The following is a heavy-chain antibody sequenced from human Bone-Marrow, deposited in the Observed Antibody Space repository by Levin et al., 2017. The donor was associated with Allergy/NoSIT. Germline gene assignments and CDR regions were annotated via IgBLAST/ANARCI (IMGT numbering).Heavy chain of an antibody. J-gene: IGHJ3*01. CDR3: ARAGQNFDWLPDAFDV. CDR2: IYYSGST. D-gene: IGHD3-9*01. V-gene: IGHV4-59*01. CDR1: GGSIGTYY. Sequence: PSETLSLTCSVSGGSIGTYYWSWIRQPPGKGPEWIGYIYYSGSTMYNPSLERRVTVSLDTSKNQFSLRLSSVTAADTAVYYCARAGQNFDWLPDAFDVWGQGTMVTVSS.